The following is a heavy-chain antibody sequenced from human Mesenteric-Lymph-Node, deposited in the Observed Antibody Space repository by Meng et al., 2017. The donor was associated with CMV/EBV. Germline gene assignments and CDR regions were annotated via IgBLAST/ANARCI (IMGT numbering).Heavy chain of an antibody. D-gene: IGHD3-16*01. V-gene: IGHV4-4*07. Sequence: ESLKISCAASGFTFSDYYMSWIRQPAGKGLEWIGRIYTSGGANYNPSLKSRVIMSIDTSQNQFSLRLTSVTAADTAVYFCAREGAGRALDYWGQGTLVTVSS. J-gene: IGHJ4*02. CDR2: IYTSGGA. CDR1: GFTFSDYY. CDR3: AREGAGRALDY.